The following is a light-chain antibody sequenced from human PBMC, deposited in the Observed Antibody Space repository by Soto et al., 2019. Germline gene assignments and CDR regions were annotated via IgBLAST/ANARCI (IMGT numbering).Light chain of an antibody. Sequence: QSALTQPPSASGSPGQSVTISCTGTDSDVGGYNFVSRYQQHPGRAPKLMIYEVYQRPSGVPDRFSGSKSGNTASLTVSGLQAEDEANYYCSSYAASDNFVIFGGGTKLTVL. V-gene: IGLV2-8*01. CDR2: EVY. CDR3: SSYAASDNFVI. J-gene: IGLJ2*01. CDR1: DSDVGGYNF.